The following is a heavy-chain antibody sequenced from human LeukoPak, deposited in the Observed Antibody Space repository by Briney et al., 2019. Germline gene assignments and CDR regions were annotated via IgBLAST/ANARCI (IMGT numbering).Heavy chain of an antibody. CDR1: GGTFSSYA. Sequence: SVKVSCKASGGTFSSYAISWVRQAPGRGLEWMGGIIPIFGTANYAQKFQGRVTITADESTSTAYMELSSLRSEDTAVYYCARDLKPGIAAAGLFDYWGQGTLVTVSS. J-gene: IGHJ4*02. V-gene: IGHV1-69*01. CDR3: ARDLKPGIAAAGLFDY. CDR2: IIPIFGTA. D-gene: IGHD6-13*01.